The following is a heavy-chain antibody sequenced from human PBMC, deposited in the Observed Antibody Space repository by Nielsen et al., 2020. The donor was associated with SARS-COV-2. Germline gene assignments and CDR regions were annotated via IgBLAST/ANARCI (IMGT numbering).Heavy chain of an antibody. CDR1: GGSISSYY. Sequence: SETLSLTCTVSGGSISSYYWSWIWQPPGKGLEWIGYISYPGSPNYNPSLKSRVTISVDTSKNQFSLKLNSVTAADTAVYYCASRFFLDYWGQGTLVTVSS. D-gene: IGHD3-3*01. V-gene: IGHV4-59*08. J-gene: IGHJ4*02. CDR2: ISYPGSP. CDR3: ASRFFLDY.